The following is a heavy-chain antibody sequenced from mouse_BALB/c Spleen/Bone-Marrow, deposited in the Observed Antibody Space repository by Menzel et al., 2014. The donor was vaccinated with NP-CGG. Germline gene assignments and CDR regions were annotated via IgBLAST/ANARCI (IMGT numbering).Heavy chain of an antibody. CDR1: GFTFSDYY. CDR2: ISDGGSYT. V-gene: IGHV5-4*02. D-gene: IGHD1-1*01. Sequence: EVQRVESGGGLAKPGGSLKLSCAASGFTFSDYYMYWVRQTPEKRLEWVATISDGGSYTYYPDSVKGRFTISRDNAKNNLYLRMSSLKSEDTAMYYCARGSSYFDYWGQGTTLTVSS. CDR3: ARGSSYFDY. J-gene: IGHJ2*01.